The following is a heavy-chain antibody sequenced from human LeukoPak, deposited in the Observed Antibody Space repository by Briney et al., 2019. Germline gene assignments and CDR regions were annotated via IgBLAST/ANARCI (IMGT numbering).Heavy chain of an antibody. CDR3: SRTPFRAADAFDV. V-gene: IGHV1-2*02. D-gene: IGHD6-25*01. CDR1: GYTFTGYY. J-gene: IGHJ3*01. Sequence: ASVTVSCKASGYTFTGYYMHWVRQAPGQGLEWMGWINPNSGGTNYAQKFQGRVTMTRDTSISTAYMELSRLRSDGTAVYYCSRTPFRAADAFDVWGQGTMVTVSS. CDR2: INPNSGGT.